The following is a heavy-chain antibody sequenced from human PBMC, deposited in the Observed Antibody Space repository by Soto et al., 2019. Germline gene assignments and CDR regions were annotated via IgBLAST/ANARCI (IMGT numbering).Heavy chain of an antibody. CDR1: GFTFSSYA. D-gene: IGHD3-10*01. J-gene: IGHJ1*01. V-gene: IGHV3-23*01. CDR3: ANNPMATTGGIEYFQY. Sequence: GGSLRLSCAASGFTFSSYALSWVRQAPGMGLEWVSSIKSGGASTYYADSVKGRFTISRDNSKNTLYLHMNSLRAEDTAMYFCANNPMATTGGIEYFQYWGQGTLVTVSS. CDR2: IKSGGAST.